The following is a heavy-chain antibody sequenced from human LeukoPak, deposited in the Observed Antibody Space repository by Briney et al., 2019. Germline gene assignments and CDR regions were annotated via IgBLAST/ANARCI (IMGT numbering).Heavy chain of an antibody. Sequence: SETLSLTCTVSGGSISTSNYYWGWIRQPPGKGLEWIGSIYYGGSTYYNPSLKSRVTILVDVDTSKNQFSLKLSSVTAADTAVYYCASVDTAMAGFDYWGQGTLVTVSS. CDR1: GGSISTSNYY. J-gene: IGHJ4*02. CDR2: IYYGGST. D-gene: IGHD5-18*01. V-gene: IGHV4-39*07. CDR3: ASVDTAMAGFDY.